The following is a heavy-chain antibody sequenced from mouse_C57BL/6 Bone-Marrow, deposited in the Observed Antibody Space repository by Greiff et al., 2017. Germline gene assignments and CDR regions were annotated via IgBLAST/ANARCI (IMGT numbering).Heavy chain of an antibody. CDR1: GYTFTDYY. CDR3: ATDGYYGWFAY. CDR2: INPYNGGT. J-gene: IGHJ3*01. D-gene: IGHD2-3*01. Sequence: VQLKQSGPVLVKPGASVKMSCKASGYTFTDYYMNWVKQSHGKSLEWIGVINPYNGGTSYNQKFKGKATLTVDKSSSTAYMELNSLTSEDSAVYYCATDGYYGWFAYWGQGTLVTVSA. V-gene: IGHV1-19*01.